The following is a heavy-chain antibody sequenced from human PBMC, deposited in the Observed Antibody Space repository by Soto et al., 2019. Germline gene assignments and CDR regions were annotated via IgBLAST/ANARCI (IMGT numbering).Heavy chain of an antibody. CDR2: IYYSGST. D-gene: IGHD3-10*01. Sequence: PSETLSLTCTVSGGSISSYYWSWIRQPPGKGLEWIGYIYYSGSTNYNPSLKSRVTISVDTSKNQFSLKLSSVTAAGTAVYYCAKSITMVRGVRRYYYMDVWGKGTTVTVSS. V-gene: IGHV4-59*08. J-gene: IGHJ6*03. CDR1: GGSISSYY. CDR3: AKSITMVRGVRRYYYMDV.